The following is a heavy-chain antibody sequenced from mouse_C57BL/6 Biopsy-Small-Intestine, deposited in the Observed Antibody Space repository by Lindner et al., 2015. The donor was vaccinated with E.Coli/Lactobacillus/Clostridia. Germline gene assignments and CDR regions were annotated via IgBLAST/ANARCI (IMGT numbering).Heavy chain of an antibody. J-gene: IGHJ4*01. CDR1: GYAFSSSW. V-gene: IGHV1-82*01. CDR3: ARSLNWDFYAMDY. Sequence: VQLQESGPELVKPGASVKISCKASGYAFSSSWMNWVKQRPGKGLEWIGRIYPGDGDTNYNGKFKGKATLTADKSSSTAYMQLSSLTSEDSAVYFCARSLNWDFYAMDYWGQGTSVTVSS. D-gene: IGHD4-1*01. CDR2: IYPGDGDT.